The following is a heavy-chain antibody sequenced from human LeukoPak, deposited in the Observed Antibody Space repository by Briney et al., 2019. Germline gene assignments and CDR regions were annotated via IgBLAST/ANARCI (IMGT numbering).Heavy chain of an antibody. J-gene: IGHJ4*02. V-gene: IGHV1-2*06. Sequence: ASVKVSCQASGYTFIDYYIHCVRQAPGQGLEWMGRINPDSGGTNYVQKFQDRVTMTRDPSTNTAYMELNRLRSDDTAVYYCARDRLGDTYGYGDYWGQGTLVTVSS. D-gene: IGHD5-18*01. CDR3: ARDRLGDTYGYGDY. CDR2: INPDSGGT. CDR1: GYTFIDYY.